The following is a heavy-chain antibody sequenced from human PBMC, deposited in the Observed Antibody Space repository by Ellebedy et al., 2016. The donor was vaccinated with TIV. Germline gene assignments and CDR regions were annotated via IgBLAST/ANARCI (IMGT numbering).Heavy chain of an antibody. D-gene: IGHD5/OR15-5a*01. Sequence: GESLKISCKGSGYRFTTYWIGWVRQMPGKGLEWMGMIYPGNSDTRYSPSFQGQVTISADKSISTAYLQWSSLKASDTAMYFCATSRLGVYDYYSWGQGTLVTVSS. CDR1: GYRFTTYW. CDR2: IYPGNSDT. J-gene: IGHJ4*02. CDR3: ATSRLGVYDYYS. V-gene: IGHV5-51*01.